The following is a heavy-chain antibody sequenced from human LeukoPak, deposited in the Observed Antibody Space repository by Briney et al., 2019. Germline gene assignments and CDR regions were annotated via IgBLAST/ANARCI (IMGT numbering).Heavy chain of an antibody. CDR3: AKDQGTPQVLFDY. J-gene: IGHJ4*02. CDR1: GFIFSNCA. D-gene: IGHD1-14*01. CDR2: MSGTTGSA. Sequence: GGSLRLSCAASGFIFSNCAMSWVRQVPGKGLEWASGMSGTTGSAYYADSVKGRFTISRDNSKNTLYLQMNSLRAEDTAVYYCAKDQGTPQVLFDYWGQGALVTVSS. V-gene: IGHV3-23*01.